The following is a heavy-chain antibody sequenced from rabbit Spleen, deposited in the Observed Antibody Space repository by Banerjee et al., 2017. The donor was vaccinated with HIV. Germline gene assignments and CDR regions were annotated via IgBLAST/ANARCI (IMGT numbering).Heavy chain of an antibody. CDR2: INAATGKP. Sequence: QSLEESGGGLVKPGASLTLTCKASGFSFNSGYDMCWVRQAPGKGLEWIACINAATGKPVYATWAKGRFTISRTSSTTVTLRMTSLTAADRAAYFCARDLAAWNSGSYAFNLWGPGTLVTVS. D-gene: IGHD1-1*01. CDR3: ARDLAAWNSGSYAFNL. CDR1: GFSFNSGYD. V-gene: IGHV1S40*01. J-gene: IGHJ4*01.